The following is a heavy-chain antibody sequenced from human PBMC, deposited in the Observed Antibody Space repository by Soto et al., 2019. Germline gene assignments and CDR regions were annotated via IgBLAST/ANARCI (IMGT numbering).Heavy chain of an antibody. D-gene: IGHD6-19*01. Sequence: QVQLVESGGGLVKPGGSLRLSCAASGFKFSDYYMNWVRQAPGKGLEWVSYISGSSRYTNFADSVKGRFTISRDNAKNSLYLQMNSLRVEDTAVYYCARHNSGWHYYDYWGQGTPVTVSS. J-gene: IGHJ4*02. V-gene: IGHV3-11*06. CDR3: ARHNSGWHYYDY. CDR2: ISGSSRYT. CDR1: GFKFSDYY.